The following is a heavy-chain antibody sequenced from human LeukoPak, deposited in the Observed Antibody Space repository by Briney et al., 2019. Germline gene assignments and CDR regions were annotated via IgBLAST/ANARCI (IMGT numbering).Heavy chain of an antibody. CDR2: ISGSASST. J-gene: IGHJ6*03. CDR3: AQARGMSRYYYMDV. Sequence: HTGGSLRLSCAASGFTFSSYLMSWVRQAPGKGLEWVSAISGSASSTYYADSVKGRFTISRDNSKNTLNLQMNSLRAEDTAVYYCAQARGMSRYYYMDVWGKGTTVTVSS. V-gene: IGHV3-23*01. CDR1: GFTFSSYL. D-gene: IGHD6-13*01.